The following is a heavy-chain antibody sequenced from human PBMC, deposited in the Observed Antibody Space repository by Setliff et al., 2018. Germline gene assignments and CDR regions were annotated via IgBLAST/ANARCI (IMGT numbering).Heavy chain of an antibody. Sequence: LRLSCAASGFSFSSYAVSWVRQAPGKGLEWVSTVNDSGRTTYYPNSVKGQFTISRDNSKNTLYLQMNNQRAEDTARYYCVRRGGTAGKVSWGQGTLVTVSS. J-gene: IGHJ5*02. V-gene: IGHV3-23*01. CDR3: VRRGGTAGKVS. D-gene: IGHD6-19*01. CDR2: VNDSGRTT. CDR1: GFSFSSYA.